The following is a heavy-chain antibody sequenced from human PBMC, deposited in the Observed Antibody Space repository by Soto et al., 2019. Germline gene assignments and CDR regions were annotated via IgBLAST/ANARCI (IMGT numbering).Heavy chain of an antibody. CDR1: GYSFTNNW. V-gene: IGHV5-51*01. J-gene: IGHJ3*02. D-gene: IGHD3-22*01. CDR3: ARREGETYYYDSSGYYRAFDI. CDR2: IYPGDSET. Sequence: GESLKISCKGSGYSFTNNWVGWVRQMPGKGLEWMGIIYPGDSETRYSPSSQGQVTISADKSISTAYPQWSSLKASDTAMYYCARREGETYYYDSSGYYRAFDIWGQGTMVTVSS.